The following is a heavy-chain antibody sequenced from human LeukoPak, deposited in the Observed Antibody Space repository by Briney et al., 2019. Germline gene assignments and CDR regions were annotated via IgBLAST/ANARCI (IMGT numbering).Heavy chain of an antibody. Sequence: SETLSLTCTVSGGSISSYYWSWIWQPPGKGLEWIGYIYYSGSTNYNPSLKSRVTISVDTSKNQFSLKLSSVTAADTAVYYCARENSGWYYFDYWGQGTLVTVSS. CDR1: GGSISSYY. V-gene: IGHV4-59*01. CDR3: ARENSGWYYFDY. D-gene: IGHD6-19*01. J-gene: IGHJ4*02. CDR2: IYYSGST.